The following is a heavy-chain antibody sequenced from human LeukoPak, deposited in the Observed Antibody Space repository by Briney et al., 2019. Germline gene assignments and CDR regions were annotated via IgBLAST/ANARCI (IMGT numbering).Heavy chain of an antibody. D-gene: IGHD5-12*01. Sequence: PGGSLRLSCAASGFTFSSYSMNWVRQAPGKGPEWVSYISSSSSTIYYADSVKGRFTISRDNAKNSLYLQMNSLRAEDTAVYYCASRATGYSGYQGYFDYWGQGTLVTVSS. CDR1: GFTFSSYS. CDR2: ISSSSSTI. J-gene: IGHJ4*02. V-gene: IGHV3-48*01. CDR3: ASRATGYSGYQGYFDY.